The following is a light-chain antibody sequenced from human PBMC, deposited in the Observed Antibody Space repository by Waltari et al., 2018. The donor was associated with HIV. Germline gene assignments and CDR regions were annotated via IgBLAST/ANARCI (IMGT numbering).Light chain of an antibody. V-gene: IGLV2-23*02. Sequence: QSALPHPASVSGSPGQSITISCPGTSSNVGSDYLVSWYQQHPGEAPKLIIYEVTKRPSGVSNRFSGSKSGNTASLTISGLQAEDEADYYCCSCPRSGIRYVFGTGTKVTVL. CDR1: SSNVGSDYL. CDR3: CSCPRSGIRYV. J-gene: IGLJ1*01. CDR2: EVT.